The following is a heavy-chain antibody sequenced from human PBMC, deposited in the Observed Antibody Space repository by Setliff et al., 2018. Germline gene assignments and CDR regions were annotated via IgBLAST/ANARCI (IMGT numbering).Heavy chain of an antibody. V-gene: IGHV4-59*08. CDR3: ARAYYYASGNSHNYYMDV. D-gene: IGHD3-10*01. J-gene: IGHJ6*03. CDR2: FYHSGSM. CDR1: GDTLSVYY. Sequence: SETLSLTCTVSGDTLSVYYWSWVRQSPGQGLEWVGYFYHSGSMNYNPSLKGRVTMSVDTSNNQLSLQLTSVSAADTAIYYCARAYYYASGNSHNYYMDVWGKGTAVTVSS.